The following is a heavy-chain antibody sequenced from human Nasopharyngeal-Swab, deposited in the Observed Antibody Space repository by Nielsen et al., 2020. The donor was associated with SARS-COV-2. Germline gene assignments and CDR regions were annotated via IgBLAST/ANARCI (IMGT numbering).Heavy chain of an antibody. Sequence: ASVKVSCKASGYTFTSYGISWVRQAPGQGLEWMGWISAYNGNTNYAQKLQGRVTMTTDTSTSTAYMELRSLRSEDTAVYYCARGGDIVATIHLNWFDPWGQGTLVTVSS. D-gene: IGHD5-12*01. CDR3: ARGGDIVATIHLNWFDP. V-gene: IGHV1-18*04. J-gene: IGHJ5*02. CDR1: GYTFTSYG. CDR2: ISAYNGNT.